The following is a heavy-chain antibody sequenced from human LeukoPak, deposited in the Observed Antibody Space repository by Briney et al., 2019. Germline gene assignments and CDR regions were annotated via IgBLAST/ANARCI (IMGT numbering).Heavy chain of an antibody. V-gene: IGHV4-61*01. CDR2: IYYSGST. CDR3: ARGDGGNSNWFDP. D-gene: IGHD4-23*01. J-gene: IGHJ5*02. Sequence: SETLSLTCTVSGGSFSSGSYYWSWIRQPPGKGLEWIGYIYYSGSTNYNPSLKSRVTISVDTSKNQFSLKLSSVTAADTAVYYCARGDGGNSNWFDPWGQGTLVTVSS. CDR1: GGSFSSGSYY.